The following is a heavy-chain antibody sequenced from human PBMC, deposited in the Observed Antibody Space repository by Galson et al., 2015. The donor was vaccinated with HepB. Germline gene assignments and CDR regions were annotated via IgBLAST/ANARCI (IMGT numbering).Heavy chain of an antibody. CDR1: GFTFSSYE. J-gene: IGHJ4*02. Sequence: SLRLSCAASGFTFSSYEMNWVRQAPGKGLEWVSYISSSGSTIYYADSVKGRFTISRDNAKNSLYLQMNSLRAEDTAVYYCASLAPQYYGGNSYYYWGQGTLVTVSS. D-gene: IGHD4-23*01. CDR2: ISSSGSTI. CDR3: ASLAPQYYGGNSYYY. V-gene: IGHV3-48*03.